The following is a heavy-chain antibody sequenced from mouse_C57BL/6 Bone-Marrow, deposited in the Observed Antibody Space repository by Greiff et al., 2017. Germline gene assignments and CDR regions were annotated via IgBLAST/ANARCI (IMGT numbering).Heavy chain of an antibody. J-gene: IGHJ2*01. CDR3: TRRDHYYGSYFDY. CDR2: IYPGNSDT. D-gene: IGHD1-1*01. CDR1: GYTFPSSW. Sequence: VQLKQSGTVLARPGASVKMSCKTSGYTFPSSWMHWVKQRPGQGLEWIGAIYPGNSDTSYNQKFKGKAKLTAVTSASTAYMELSSLTNEDSAVYYCTRRDHYYGSYFDYWGQGTTLTVSS. V-gene: IGHV1-5*01.